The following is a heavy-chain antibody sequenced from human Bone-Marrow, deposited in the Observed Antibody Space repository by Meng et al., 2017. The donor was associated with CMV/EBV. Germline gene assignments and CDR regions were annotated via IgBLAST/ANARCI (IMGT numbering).Heavy chain of an antibody. D-gene: IGHD3-3*01. CDR3: ARGLSFVEWSFDD. CDR1: GFTFRATW. Sequence: GGSLRLPCAASGFTFRATWMSWVRQAPGKGLEWVAKIKEDGSEKYYVDSVKGLFTIYRDNAKNSLYLKMNSLRAEDTAVYYVARGLSFVEWSFDDWGQGTLVTVSS. V-gene: IGHV3-7*01. J-gene: IGHJ4*02. CDR2: IKEDGSEK.